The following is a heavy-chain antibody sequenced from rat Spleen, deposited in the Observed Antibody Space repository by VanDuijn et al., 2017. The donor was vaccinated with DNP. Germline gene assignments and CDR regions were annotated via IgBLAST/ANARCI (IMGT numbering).Heavy chain of an antibody. D-gene: IGHD1-6*01. Sequence: EVQLVESGGGLVQPGRSLKLSCVASGFTFSDFWMAWIRQVPGKGLEWVASITDSGSNTYYPDSVKGRFTISRDDAENTLYLQMDSLRSEDTATYYCTTSILRVFDYWGQGVMVTVSS. CDR3: TTSILRVFDY. CDR1: GFTFSDFW. CDR2: ITDSGSNT. V-gene: IGHV5-31*01. J-gene: IGHJ2*01.